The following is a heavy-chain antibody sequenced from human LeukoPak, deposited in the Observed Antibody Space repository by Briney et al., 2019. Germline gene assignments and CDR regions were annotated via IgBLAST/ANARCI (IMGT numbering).Heavy chain of an antibody. Sequence: GGSLRLSCAASGFTVSRNYMSWVRQAPGKGLEWVSVIYSGGRTYYADSVKGRSTISRDNSKNTLHLQMNSLRAEDTAVYYCAKDRSRYDSSAYDFDYWGQGTLVTVSS. J-gene: IGHJ4*02. CDR3: AKDRSRYDSSAYDFDY. CDR2: IYSGGRT. CDR1: GFTVSRNY. D-gene: IGHD3-22*01. V-gene: IGHV3-53*01.